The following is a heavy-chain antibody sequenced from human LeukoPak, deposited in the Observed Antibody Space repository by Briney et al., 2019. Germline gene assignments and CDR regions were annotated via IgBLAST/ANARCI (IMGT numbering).Heavy chain of an antibody. CDR1: GYSFTSLD. J-gene: IGHJ6*02. Sequence: ASLKVSCKASGYSFTSLDISWVRQAAGQGLEWMGWMNPNSGNTGYAQKFKGRVSMTRDTSINTAYMELNSLTSEDTAVYYCARVTRYYYGMDVWGQGATVTVSS. CDR3: ARVTRYYYGMDV. D-gene: IGHD1-14*01. V-gene: IGHV1-8*01. CDR2: MNPNSGNT.